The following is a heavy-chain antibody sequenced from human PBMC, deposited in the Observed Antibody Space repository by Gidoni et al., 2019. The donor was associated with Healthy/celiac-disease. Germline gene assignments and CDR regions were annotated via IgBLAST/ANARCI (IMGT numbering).Heavy chain of an antibody. V-gene: IGHV3-23*01. J-gene: IGHJ5*02. CDR2: ISGSGGST. Sequence: EVQLLESGGGLEQPGGSLRLSCAASGFTFSSYAMSWVRPAPGKGLEWVSAISGSGGSTYYADSVKGRFTISRDNSKNTLYLQMNSLRAEDTAVYYCANWQQQLAPGPQWLPKYDWFDPWGQGTLVTVSS. CDR1: GFTFSSYA. D-gene: IGHD6-13*01. CDR3: ANWQQQLAPGPQWLPKYDWFDP.